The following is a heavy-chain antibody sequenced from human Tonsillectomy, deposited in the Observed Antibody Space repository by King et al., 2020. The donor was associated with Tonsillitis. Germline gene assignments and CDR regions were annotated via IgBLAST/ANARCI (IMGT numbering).Heavy chain of an antibody. CDR2: ISSSSSYI. CDR1: VFTFSSYR. Sequence: VQLVASGGGLVKPGGSLRLSRAASVFTFSSYRLNWVRQAPGKGLEWVSSISSSSSYIYYADSVKGRFTLSRDNAKNSLYLQMNSLRAADTAVYYCARESRTRGGGGGTKGEEDDEGREGWGQGTKGTV. V-gene: IGHV3-21*01. J-gene: IGHJ6*01. CDR3: ARESRTRGGGGGTKGEEDDEGREG. D-gene: IGHD1/OR15-1a*01.